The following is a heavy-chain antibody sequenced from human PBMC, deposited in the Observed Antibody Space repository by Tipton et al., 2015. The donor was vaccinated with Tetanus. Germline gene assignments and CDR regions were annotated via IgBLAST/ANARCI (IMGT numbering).Heavy chain of an antibody. J-gene: IGHJ6*02. D-gene: IGHD3-3*01. CDR1: GGSISSYY. Sequence: LRLSCTVSGGSISSYYWSWVRQPPGEGLEWIGYIYYSGSTNYNPSLKSRVTISVDTSKNQFSLKLSSVTAADTAVYYCARLANDFWSGSPYYYYYGMDVWGQGTTVTVSS. CDR2: IYYSGST. CDR3: ARLANDFWSGSPYYYYYGMDV. V-gene: IGHV4-59*08.